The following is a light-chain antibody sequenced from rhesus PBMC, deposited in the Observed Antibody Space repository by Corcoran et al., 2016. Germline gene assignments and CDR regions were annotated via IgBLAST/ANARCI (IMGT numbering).Light chain of an antibody. Sequence: DIQMTQSPSSLSASVGDTVTITCRASQAISNDLAWYQQKPGKAPKPLSYNATNLESGVPSRFSGSGSGTDCTLTISSLQPEEFATYYCQQYKSYPRTFGQGTKVEIK. V-gene: IGKV1S14*01. J-gene: IGKJ1*01. CDR3: QQYKSYPRT. CDR2: NAT. CDR1: QAISND.